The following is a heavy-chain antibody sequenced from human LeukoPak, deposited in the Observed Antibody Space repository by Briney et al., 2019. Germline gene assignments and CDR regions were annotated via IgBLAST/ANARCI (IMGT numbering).Heavy chain of an antibody. J-gene: IGHJ6*02. CDR2: INPNSGGT. CDR1: GSSFTISD. CDR3: ARGYPVDGDYPPGYGMDV. D-gene: IGHD4-17*01. Sequence: ASVKVSCKPSGSSFTISDYAIVWVRQAPGQGLEWMGWINPNSGGTNYAQKFQGRVTMTRDTSISTAYMELSRLRSDDTAVYYCARGYPVDGDYPPGYGMDVWGQGTTVTVSS. V-gene: IGHV1-2*02.